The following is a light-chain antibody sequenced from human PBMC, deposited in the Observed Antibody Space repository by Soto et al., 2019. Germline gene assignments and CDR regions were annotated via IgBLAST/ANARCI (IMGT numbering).Light chain of an antibody. CDR3: QEYDNWPPEGT. CDR1: QSVTSSY. CDR2: GAS. Sequence: EIVLTQSPGTLSLSPGDRATLSCRASQSVTSSYLAWHQQKPGQAPRLLIYGASNRATGIPARFSGSGSGTEFTLSINSLQSEDFAVYYCQEYDNWPPEGTFGQGTKVDIK. V-gene: IGKV3-20*01. J-gene: IGKJ1*01.